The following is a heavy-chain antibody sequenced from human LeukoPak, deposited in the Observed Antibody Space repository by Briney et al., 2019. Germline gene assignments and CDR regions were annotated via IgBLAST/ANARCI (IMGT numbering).Heavy chain of an antibody. J-gene: IGHJ4*02. CDR1: GFTFSAYG. CDR3: ARDYHGSGSLTTFDS. V-gene: IGHV3-33*01. D-gene: IGHD3-10*01. Sequence: GGSLRLSCAASGFTFSAYGMHWVRQAPGKGLEWVALIWYDGSNKYYADSVKGRFTISRDNSKNTLYLQMNSLRAEDTAVYYCARDYHGSGSLTTFDSWGQGTLVTVSS. CDR2: IWYDGSNK.